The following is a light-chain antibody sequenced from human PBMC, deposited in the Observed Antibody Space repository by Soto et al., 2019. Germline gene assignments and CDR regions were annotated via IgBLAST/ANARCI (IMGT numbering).Light chain of an antibody. CDR3: AAWDDSLSGYV. V-gene: IGLV1-47*01. J-gene: IGLJ1*01. Sequence: QSVLTQPPSASGTPGQRVTISCSGSSSNIGSNYVYWYQQLPGTAPKLLIFRNNQRPSGVPDRFSGSKSGTSASLAISGLRSEDEADYYCAAWDDSLSGYVFRTVTKVTVL. CDR1: SSNIGSNY. CDR2: RNN.